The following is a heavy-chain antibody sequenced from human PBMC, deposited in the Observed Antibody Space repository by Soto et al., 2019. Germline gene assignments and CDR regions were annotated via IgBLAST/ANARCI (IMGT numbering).Heavy chain of an antibody. CDR3: ARGYCSGGSCSTYYYYYYMDV. V-gene: IGHV4-59*01. CDR2: IYYSGST. CDR1: GGSISSYY. J-gene: IGHJ6*03. Sequence: PSETLSLTCTVSGGSISSYYWSWIRQPPGKGLEWIGYIYYSGSTNYNPSLKSRVTISVDTSKNQFSLKLSPVTAADTAVYYCARGYCSGGSCSTYYYYYYMDVWGKGTTVTVSS. D-gene: IGHD2-15*01.